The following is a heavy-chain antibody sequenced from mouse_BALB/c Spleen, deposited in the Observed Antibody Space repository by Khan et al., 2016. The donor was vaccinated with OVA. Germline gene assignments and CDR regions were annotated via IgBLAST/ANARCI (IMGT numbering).Heavy chain of an antibody. CDR1: GYSITNDYA. CDR2: ISSTGSN. CDR3: ARSLYYNYGYALDY. D-gene: IGHD2-4*01. Sequence: EVQLQESGPGLVKPSQSLSLTCTVTGYSITNDYAWNWIRQFPGNKLEWMGYISSTGSNSYNPSLKSRISITRDTSKNQFFLQLRSVTSEDTATYYCARSLYYNYGYALDYWGRGTSVTGSS. J-gene: IGHJ4*01. V-gene: IGHV3-2*02.